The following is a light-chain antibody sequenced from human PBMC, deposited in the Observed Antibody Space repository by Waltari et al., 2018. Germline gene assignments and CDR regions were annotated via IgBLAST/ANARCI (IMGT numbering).Light chain of an antibody. Sequence: DIQMTQSPSSLSASVGDRVTITCRASQNIADYLNWYQEKPGEAPKLLIWGAYSLQRGVPSRFSGSGSGTDFTLTISSLHPEDFATYYCQQSYSTPYTFGQGTELDIK. CDR1: QNIADY. J-gene: IGKJ2*01. CDR2: GAY. V-gene: IGKV1-39*01. CDR3: QQSYSTPYT.